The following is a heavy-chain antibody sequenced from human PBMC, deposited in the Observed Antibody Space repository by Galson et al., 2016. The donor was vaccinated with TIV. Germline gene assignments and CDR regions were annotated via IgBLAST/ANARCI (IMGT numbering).Heavy chain of an antibody. J-gene: IGHJ4*02. CDR1: GVIFSSNA. D-gene: IGHD4-23*01. V-gene: IGHV1-69*05. CDR2: ISPLFGTT. Sequence: SVKVSCKASGVIFSSNAFNWVRQAPGHGLEWVGGISPLFGTTNYAQRFQGRVTFSTDASKTTAYMELTNLTSDDTAVYFCARGGKYDVERAGFDAWGQGTLVTVSS. CDR3: ARGGKYDVERAGFDA.